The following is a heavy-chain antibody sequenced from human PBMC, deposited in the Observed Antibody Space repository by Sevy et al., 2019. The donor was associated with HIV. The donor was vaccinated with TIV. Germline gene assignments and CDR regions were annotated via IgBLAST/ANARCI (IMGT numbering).Heavy chain of an antibody. CDR3: TTWKDIVVVPAASFDY. D-gene: IGHD2-2*01. CDR2: IKSKTDGGTT. CDR1: GFTFSNAW. V-gene: IGHV3-15*01. Sequence: GGSLRLSCAASGFTFSNAWMSWVRQAPGKGLEWVGRIKSKTDGGTTDYAAPGKGRFTISRDDSKNTLYLQMNSLKTEDTAVYYCTTWKDIVVVPAASFDYWGQGTLVTVSS. J-gene: IGHJ4*02.